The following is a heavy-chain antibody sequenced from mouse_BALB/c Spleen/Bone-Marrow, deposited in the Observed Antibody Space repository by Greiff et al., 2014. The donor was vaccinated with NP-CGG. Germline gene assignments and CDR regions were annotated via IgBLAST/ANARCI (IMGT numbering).Heavy chain of an antibody. CDR2: IDPYSGGT. CDR3: ARELSRAMDY. Sequence: EVKLVESGPELVKPGASVKVSCKASGYVFTSYNMFWVKQSHGKSLEWIGYIDPYSGGTNYNRKFKGKATLTVDKSSNTAYMHLNSLTSEDSAVYYCARELSRAMDYWGQRTSVTVSS. D-gene: IGHD1-1*01. V-gene: IGHV1S135*01. CDR1: GYVFTSYN. J-gene: IGHJ4*01.